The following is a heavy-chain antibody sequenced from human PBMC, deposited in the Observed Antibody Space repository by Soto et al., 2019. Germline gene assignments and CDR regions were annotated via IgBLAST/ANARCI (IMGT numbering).Heavy chain of an antibody. D-gene: IGHD3-22*01. CDR3: APEVYYYDSSGSPPS. Sequence: PGGSLRLSCAASGFTFDDYAMHWVRQAPGKGLEWVSGISWNSGSIGYADSVKGRFTISRDNAKNSLYLQMNSLRAEDTALYYCAPEVYYYDSSGSPPSWGQGT. V-gene: IGHV3-9*01. J-gene: IGHJ4*02. CDR2: ISWNSGSI. CDR1: GFTFDDYA.